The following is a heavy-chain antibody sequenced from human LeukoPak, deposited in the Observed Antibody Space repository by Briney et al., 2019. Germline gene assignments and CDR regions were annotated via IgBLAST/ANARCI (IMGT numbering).Heavy chain of an antibody. V-gene: IGHV4-4*02. D-gene: IGHD6-13*01. CDR2: IYHSGST. Sequence: SETLSLTCAVSGGSISSSNWWSWVRQPPGKGLEWIGEIYHSGSTNYNPSLKSRVTISVDKSKNQFSLKLSSVTAADTAVYYRARAVQQLDYFDYWGQGTLVTVSS. CDR3: ARAVQQLDYFDY. CDR1: GGSISSSNW. J-gene: IGHJ4*02.